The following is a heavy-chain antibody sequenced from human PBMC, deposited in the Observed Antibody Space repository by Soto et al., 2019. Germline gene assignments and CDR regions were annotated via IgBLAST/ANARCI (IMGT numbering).Heavy chain of an antibody. V-gene: IGHV5-51*01. CDR2: IYPGDSDT. CDR3: ARQHGSASYYPFHX. CDR1: GYTFSTSW. J-gene: IGHJ4*02. D-gene: IGHD3-10*01. Sequence: PGESLNIYCKSSGYTFSTSWIAWVRQMPGQGLEWMGVIYPGDSDTRYGPSFQGHVSISADKSTSTAYLQWTILEASDSGIYYCARQHGSASYYPFHXWGQGTPGTVSX.